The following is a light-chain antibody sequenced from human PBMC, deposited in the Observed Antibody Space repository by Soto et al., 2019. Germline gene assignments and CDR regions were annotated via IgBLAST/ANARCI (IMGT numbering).Light chain of an antibody. CDR2: GAS. CDR3: HLYGSSPRT. V-gene: IGKV3-20*01. Sequence: GHLPLSTGEDATLSCRASQSVSTSYLAWYQQKRGQAPRLLIYGASSRATGIPDRFSGSGSGTDFSLTISSLEPEDLAVYYCHLYGSSPRTFGQGTKVDIK. J-gene: IGKJ1*01. CDR1: QSVSTSY.